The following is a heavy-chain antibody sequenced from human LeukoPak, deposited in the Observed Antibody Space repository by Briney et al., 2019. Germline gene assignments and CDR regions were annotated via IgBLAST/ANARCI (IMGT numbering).Heavy chain of an antibody. Sequence: SETLSFPCAVYGGSFSNWYWCWLRQPPGKGLEWIGEVTHSGRTHYNPSLRSRVTMSLDTSRNQFSLRLTSVTAADTAVYYCVPIFGDYSDFDYWGQGTLVTVSS. J-gene: IGHJ4*01. V-gene: IGHV4-34*01. D-gene: IGHD4-17*01. CDR1: GGSFSNWY. CDR3: VPIFGDYSDFDY. CDR2: VTHSGRT.